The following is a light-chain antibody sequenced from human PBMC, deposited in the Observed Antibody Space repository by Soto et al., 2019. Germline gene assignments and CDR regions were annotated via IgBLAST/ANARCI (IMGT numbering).Light chain of an antibody. CDR1: QSVSSY. Sequence: ETVCTQSPGTLPLSQGEIATLSFRASQSVSSYLAWYQQKPGKAPRLLIYGASTRATGVPARLSGSGSGTDFTLTIRSLQSGDSAVYYCQQYNAWWTFGQGTKVDIK. CDR3: QQYNAWWT. CDR2: GAS. J-gene: IGKJ1*01. V-gene: IGKV3-15*01.